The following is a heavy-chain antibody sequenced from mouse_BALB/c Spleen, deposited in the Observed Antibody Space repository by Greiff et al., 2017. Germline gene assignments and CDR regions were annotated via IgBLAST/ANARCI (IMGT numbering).Heavy chain of an antibody. V-gene: IGHV1-4*01. D-gene: IGHD2-1*01. CDR1: GYTFTSYT. Sequence: VKLQESGAELARPGASVKMSCKASGYTFTSYTMHWVKQRPGQGLEWIGYINPSSGYTNYNQKFKDKATLTADKSSSTAYMQLSSLTSEDSAVYYCARYHGNYGGAMDYWGQGTSVTVSS. J-gene: IGHJ4*01. CDR2: INPSSGYT. CDR3: ARYHGNYGGAMDY.